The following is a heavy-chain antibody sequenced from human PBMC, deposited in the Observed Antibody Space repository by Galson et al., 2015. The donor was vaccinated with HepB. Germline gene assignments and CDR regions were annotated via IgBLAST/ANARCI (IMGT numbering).Heavy chain of an antibody. CDR1: GFIFGDYA. Sequence: SLRLSCEASGFIFGDYAMSWFRQAPGKGLEWVGFIRSKAYGGTPKFAASVKGRFTISRDDSKSIAYLQMNSLKSEDTAVYYCDRVLRPYYDDSSGYGDYWGQGTLVTVSS. D-gene: IGHD3-22*01. CDR2: IRSKAYGGTP. V-gene: IGHV3-49*03. CDR3: DRVLRPYYDDSSGYGDY. J-gene: IGHJ4*02.